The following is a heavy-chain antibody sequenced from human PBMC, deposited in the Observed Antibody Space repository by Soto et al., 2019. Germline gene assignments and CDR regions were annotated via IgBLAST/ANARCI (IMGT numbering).Heavy chain of an antibody. CDR2: TSYDGSNK. V-gene: IGHV3-30-3*01. D-gene: IGHD5-12*01. CDR1: GFAFSTYA. J-gene: IGHJ4*02. Sequence: QVQLVESGGGVVQPGRSLRLSCAASGFAFSTYAMHWVRQAPGKGLEWVALTSYDGSNKYYADSVKGRFTISRDNSKNTLYLQMNSLRAEDTAVYYCARDLVATSNFFDYWGQGTLVTVSS. CDR3: ARDLVATSNFFDY.